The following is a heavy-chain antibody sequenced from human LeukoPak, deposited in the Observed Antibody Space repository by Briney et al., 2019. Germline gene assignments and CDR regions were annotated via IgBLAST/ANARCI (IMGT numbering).Heavy chain of an antibody. D-gene: IGHD2-15*01. CDR3: AKDYCRDGNCPFPFLDS. Sequence: GGSLRLSCAVSGFTLTNHGVSWVRQAPGKGLEWVSIITGTGGKYYGDSVKGRFVLSSDNSKNTVYMQMSSLRAEDTATYYCAKDYCRDGNCPFPFLDSWGQGTQVTVSS. V-gene: IGHV3-23*01. J-gene: IGHJ4*02. CDR1: GFTLTNHG. CDR2: ITGTGGK.